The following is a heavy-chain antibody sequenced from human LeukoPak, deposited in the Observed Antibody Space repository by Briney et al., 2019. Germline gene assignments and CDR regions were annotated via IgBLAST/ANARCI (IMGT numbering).Heavy chain of an antibody. V-gene: IGHV4-39*01. Sequence: SETLSLTCTVSGGSITSSKYYWGWIRQPPGKGLEWIGSIHYTGIAYYNPSLKTRVTISVDTSKNQFSLTLSSVTAADTSVYYCVSRRGDGDYRPDYWGQGTLVTVSS. CDR2: IHYTGIA. CDR1: GGSITSSKYY. D-gene: IGHD4-17*01. J-gene: IGHJ4*02. CDR3: VSRRGDGDYRPDY.